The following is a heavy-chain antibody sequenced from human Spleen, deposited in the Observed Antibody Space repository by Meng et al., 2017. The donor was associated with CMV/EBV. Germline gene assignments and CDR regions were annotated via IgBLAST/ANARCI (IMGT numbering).Heavy chain of an antibody. CDR1: GSINTINW. D-gene: IGHD3-10*01. Sequence: GSINTINWWSWIRQPPGKGLEWIGEIYQSGSSNYNPSLRSRVTMSVDRSNNQFSLRLNSVTAADTAMYYCARYGQNFGWGSSNAFDLWGQGTMVTVSS. CDR3: ARYGQNFGWGSSNAFDL. V-gene: IGHV4-4*02. J-gene: IGHJ3*01. CDR2: IYQSGSS.